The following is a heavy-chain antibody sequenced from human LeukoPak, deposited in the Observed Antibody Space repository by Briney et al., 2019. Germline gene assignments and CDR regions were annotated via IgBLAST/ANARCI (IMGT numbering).Heavy chain of an antibody. CDR3: ARESSDGSGSFDY. D-gene: IGHD3-10*01. CDR2: INPNSGGT. J-gene: IGHJ4*02. Sequence: ASVKVSCKASGYTFTGYYIHWVRQAPGQGLEWVGRINPNSGGTNYAQKFQNRVTMTRDTSISTAYMELSRLISDDTAVYYCARESSDGSGSFDYWGQGTLVTDSS. V-gene: IGHV1-2*06. CDR1: GYTFTGYY.